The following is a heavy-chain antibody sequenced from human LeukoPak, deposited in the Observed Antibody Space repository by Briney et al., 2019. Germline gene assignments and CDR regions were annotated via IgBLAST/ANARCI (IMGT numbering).Heavy chain of an antibody. Sequence: GGSLRLSCAASGFTFSGYIMNWVRQAPGKGLEWISFIGTSGNPIYYADSVKGRFTVSRDNAKSSLYLQMNSLRAEDTAVYYCARDQWLDYWGQGTLVTVSS. CDR1: GFTFSGYI. D-gene: IGHD6-19*01. CDR3: ARDQWLDY. J-gene: IGHJ4*02. CDR2: IGTSGNPI. V-gene: IGHV3-48*01.